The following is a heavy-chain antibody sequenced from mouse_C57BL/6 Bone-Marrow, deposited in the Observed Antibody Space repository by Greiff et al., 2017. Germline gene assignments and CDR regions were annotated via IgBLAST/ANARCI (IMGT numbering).Heavy chain of an antibody. J-gene: IGHJ3*01. D-gene: IGHD2-1*01. Sequence: VQLQQPGAELVMPGASVKLSCKASGYTFTSYWMHWVKQRPGQGLEWIGEIDPSDSYPNYNQKFKGKSTLTVDKSSSTAYMQLSSLTSEDSAVYYCAYYGNHGGCADWGQGALGTGSA. CDR1: GYTFTSYW. V-gene: IGHV1-69*01. CDR2: IDPSDSYP. CDR3: AYYGNHGGCAD.